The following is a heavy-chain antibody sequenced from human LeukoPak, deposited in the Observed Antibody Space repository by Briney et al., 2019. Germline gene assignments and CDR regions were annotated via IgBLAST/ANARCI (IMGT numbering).Heavy chain of an antibody. J-gene: IGHJ4*02. Sequence: GGSLRLSCAASGFTFSSYAISWVRQAPGKGLEWVSAISGSGGSTYHADSVKGRFTISRDNSKNTLYLQMNSLRAEDTAVYYCAKGRPLSKPAAIGYYFDYWGQGTLVTVSS. CDR3: AKGRPLSKPAAIGYYFDY. CDR1: GFTFSSYA. V-gene: IGHV3-23*01. D-gene: IGHD2-2*01. CDR2: ISGSGGST.